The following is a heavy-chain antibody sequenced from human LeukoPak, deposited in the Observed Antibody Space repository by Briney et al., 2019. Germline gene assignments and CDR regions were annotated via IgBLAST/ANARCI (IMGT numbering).Heavy chain of an antibody. D-gene: IGHD1-26*01. Sequence: GGSLRLSCAASGFTFSSYWMSWVRQAPGKGLEGVANMKQDGSEKYYVDSVKGRFTISRDNAKNSLYLQMNSLRAEDTAVYYCARLQSRELLRHWGQGTLVTVSS. J-gene: IGHJ4*02. V-gene: IGHV3-7*01. CDR3: ARLQSRELLRH. CDR1: GFTFSSYW. CDR2: MKQDGSEK.